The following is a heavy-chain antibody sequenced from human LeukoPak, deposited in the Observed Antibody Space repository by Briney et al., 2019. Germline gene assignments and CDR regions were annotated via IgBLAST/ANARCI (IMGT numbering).Heavy chain of an antibody. CDR1: GFTFSNAW. V-gene: IGHV3-15*01. J-gene: IGHJ6*03. CDR3: TTYTNWGSGLGYYYYMDV. Sequence: PGGSLRLSCAASGFTFSNAWMSWVRQAPGKGLEWVGRIKSKTDGGTTDYAAPVKGRFTISRDDSKNTLYLQMNSLKTEDTAVYYCTTYTNWGSGLGYYYYMDVWGKGTTVTISS. D-gene: IGHD7-27*01. CDR2: IKSKTDGGTT.